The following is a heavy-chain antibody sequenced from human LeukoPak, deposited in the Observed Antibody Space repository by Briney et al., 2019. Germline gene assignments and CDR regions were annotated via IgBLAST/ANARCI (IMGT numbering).Heavy chain of an antibody. CDR3: ARGRSLLEWSPDRRRHWFDP. D-gene: IGHD3-3*01. Sequence: PSETLPLTCTVSGGSISSGGYYWSWIRQHPGKGLEWIGYIYYSGSTYYNPSLKSRVTISVDTSKDQFSLKLSSVTAADTAVYYCARGRSLLEWSPDRRRHWFDPWGQGTLVTVSS. V-gene: IGHV4-31*03. CDR1: GGSISSGGYY. CDR2: IYYSGST. J-gene: IGHJ5*02.